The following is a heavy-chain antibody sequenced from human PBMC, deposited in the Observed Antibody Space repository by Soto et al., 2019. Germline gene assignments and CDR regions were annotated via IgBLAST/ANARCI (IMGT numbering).Heavy chain of an antibody. D-gene: IGHD3-10*01. CDR2: VHHSWGS. J-gene: IGHJ6*02. CDR3: ARQGFGPLHGLVDV. V-gene: IGHV4-59*08. Sequence: QVQLQESGPGLVKPSETLSLSRTVSGGSISSYYWSWFRQSPGKRMEWIGYVHHSWGSSYNPSLQSRVAISLDTSKSQVSLKVPSVTATDTAVYYCARQGFGPLHGLVDVWGQGTTVTVSS. CDR1: GGSISSYY.